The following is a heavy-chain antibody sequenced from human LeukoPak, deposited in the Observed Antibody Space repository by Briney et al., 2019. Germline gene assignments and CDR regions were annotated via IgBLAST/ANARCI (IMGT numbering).Heavy chain of an antibody. D-gene: IGHD3-3*01. CDR2: INAGNGNT. J-gene: IGHJ5*02. Sequence: ASVKVSCKASGYTFTSYAMHWVRQAPGQRLEWMGWINAGNGNTKYSQKFQGRVTITRDTSASTAYMELSSLRSEDTAVYYCARAPPPAYDFWSGYLNWLDPWGQGTLVTVSS. V-gene: IGHV1-3*01. CDR3: ARAPPPAYDFWSGYLNWLDP. CDR1: GYTFTSYA.